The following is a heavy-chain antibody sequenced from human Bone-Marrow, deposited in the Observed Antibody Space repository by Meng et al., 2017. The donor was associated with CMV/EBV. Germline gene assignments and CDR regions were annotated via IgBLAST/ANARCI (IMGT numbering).Heavy chain of an antibody. Sequence: GESLKISCAASGFTFSSHWMHWARQAPGKGLVWVSRINSDGSSTSYADSVKGRFTISRDNAKNTLYLQMNSLRAEDTAVYYCARAATGILFYYWGQGTLVTVSS. V-gene: IGHV3-74*01. J-gene: IGHJ4*02. CDR2: INSDGSST. CDR1: GFTFSSHW. CDR3: ARAATGILFYY. D-gene: IGHD1-1*01.